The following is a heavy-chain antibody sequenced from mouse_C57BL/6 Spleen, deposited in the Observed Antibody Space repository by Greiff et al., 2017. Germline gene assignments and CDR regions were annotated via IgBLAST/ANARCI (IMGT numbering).Heavy chain of an antibody. CDR2: IDPEDGDT. J-gene: IGHJ3*01. V-gene: IGHV14-1*01. D-gene: IGHD1-1*01. CDR3: TTRGYYGSSPLAY. Sequence: VQLQQSGAELVRPGASVKLSCTASGFNINDYYMHWVKQRPEQGLEWIGRIDPEDGDTEYAPKFKGKATFTADTSSNTAYLQLSSLTSEDTAVYYCTTRGYYGSSPLAYWGQGTLVTVSA. CDR1: GFNINDYY.